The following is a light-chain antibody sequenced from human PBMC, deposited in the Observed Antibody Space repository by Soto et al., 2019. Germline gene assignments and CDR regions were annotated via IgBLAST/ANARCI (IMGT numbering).Light chain of an antibody. CDR1: QSVSSSY. CDR2: GAS. V-gene: IGKV3-20*01. J-gene: IGKJ2*01. Sequence: EIVLTQSPGTLSFSPGERATLSCRASQSVSSSYLAWYQQKPGQAPRLLSYGASSRATGIPDRFSGSGSGTDFNLTISTLEPEDFVVYYCQQYGSSPYTFGQGTQLEIK. CDR3: QQYGSSPYT.